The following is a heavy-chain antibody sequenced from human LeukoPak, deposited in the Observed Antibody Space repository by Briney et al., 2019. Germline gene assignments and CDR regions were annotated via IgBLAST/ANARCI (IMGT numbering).Heavy chain of an antibody. CDR3: AREGYGSGSYDY. CDR2: INSDGSST. D-gene: IGHD3-10*01. Sequence: PGGSLRLSCAASGFTFSSYWMHWVRQAPGKGLVWVSGINSDGSSTTYADSVKGRLTISRDNAKNTLYLQMNSPRAEDAAVYYWAREGYGSGSYDYWGQGTLVTVSS. V-gene: IGHV3-74*01. CDR1: GFTFSSYW. J-gene: IGHJ4*02.